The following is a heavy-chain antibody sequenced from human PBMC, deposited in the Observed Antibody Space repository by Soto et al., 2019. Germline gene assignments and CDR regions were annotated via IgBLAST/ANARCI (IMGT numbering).Heavy chain of an antibody. J-gene: IGHJ4*02. CDR2: INTESSYT. V-gene: IGHV3-11*06. Sequence: QVQLVESGGGLVKPGGSLRLSCAASGFTFSDYYMSWIRQAPGKGLEWLSYINTESSYTNYADSVKGRFTISRDNAKNSLYLQMNSLRAEDTAVYYCARDMNSGTYHDYWGQGTLVTVSS. D-gene: IGHD1-26*01. CDR1: GFTFSDYY. CDR3: ARDMNSGTYHDY.